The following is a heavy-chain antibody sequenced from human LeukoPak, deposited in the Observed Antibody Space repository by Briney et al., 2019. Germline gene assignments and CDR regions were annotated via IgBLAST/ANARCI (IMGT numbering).Heavy chain of an antibody. Sequence: SVKVSCKASGGTFSSYAISWVRQAPGQGLEWMGGFIPIFGTANYAQKFQGRVTITTDESTSTAYMELSSLRSEDTAVYYCARDTEIVTGAFDIWGQGTMVTVSS. CDR1: GGTFSSYA. J-gene: IGHJ3*02. V-gene: IGHV1-69*05. D-gene: IGHD3-22*01. CDR2: FIPIFGTA. CDR3: ARDTEIVTGAFDI.